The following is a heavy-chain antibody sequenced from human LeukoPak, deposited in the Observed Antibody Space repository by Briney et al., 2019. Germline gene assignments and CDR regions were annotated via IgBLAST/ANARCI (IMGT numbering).Heavy chain of an antibody. J-gene: IGHJ4*02. CDR3: ARIPRYCSGGSCSRGLTDY. D-gene: IGHD2-15*01. CDR1: GGSISRYY. CDR2: IYYSGST. V-gene: IGHV4-59*01. Sequence: SETLSLTCTVSGGSISRYYWSWIRQPPGKGLEWIGYIYYSGSTNYNPSLKSRVTISVDTSKNQFSLKLSSVTAADTAVYYCARIPRYCSGGSCSRGLTDYWGQGTLVTVSS.